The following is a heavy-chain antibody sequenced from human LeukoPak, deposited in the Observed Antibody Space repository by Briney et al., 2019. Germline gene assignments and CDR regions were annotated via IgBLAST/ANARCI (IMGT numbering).Heavy chain of an antibody. J-gene: IGHJ1*01. CDR2: ISWNSGSI. Sequence: GGSLRLSCAASGFTFDDYAMHWVRQAPGKGLEWVSGISWNSGSIGYADSVKGRFTISRDNAKNSLYLQMNSLRAEDTALYYCAKDIAAAGTGGFQHWGQGTLVTVSS. CDR3: AKDIAAAGTGGFQH. CDR1: GFTFDDYA. D-gene: IGHD6-13*01. V-gene: IGHV3-9*01.